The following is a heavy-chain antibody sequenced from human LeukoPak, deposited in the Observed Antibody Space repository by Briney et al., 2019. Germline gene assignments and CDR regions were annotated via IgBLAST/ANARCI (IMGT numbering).Heavy chain of an antibody. CDR2: ISGSGGST. J-gene: IGHJ4*02. D-gene: IGHD3-3*01. V-gene: IGHV3-23*01. CDR3: AKDLSAFVGYYDSPNGDY. CDR1: GFTFSSYA. Sequence: GGSLRLSCAASGFTFSSYAMSWVRQAPGKGLEWVSAISGSGGSTYYADSVKGRFTISRDNSKNTLYLQMNSLRAEDTAVYYCAKDLSAFVGYYDSPNGDYWAQGTLVTVSS.